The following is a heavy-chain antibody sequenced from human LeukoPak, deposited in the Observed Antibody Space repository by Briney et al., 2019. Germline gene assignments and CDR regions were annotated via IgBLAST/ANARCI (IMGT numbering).Heavy chain of an antibody. V-gene: IGHV4-34*01. Sequence: SETLSLTCAVYGGSFSGYYWSWIRQPPGKGLEWIGEINHSGSTNYNPSLKSRVTISVDTSKNQFSLKLSSVTAADTAVYYCARDVAVAGTVGWGQGTLVTVSS. CDR3: ARDVAVAGTVG. CDR2: INHSGST. D-gene: IGHD6-19*01. J-gene: IGHJ4*02. CDR1: GGSFSGYY.